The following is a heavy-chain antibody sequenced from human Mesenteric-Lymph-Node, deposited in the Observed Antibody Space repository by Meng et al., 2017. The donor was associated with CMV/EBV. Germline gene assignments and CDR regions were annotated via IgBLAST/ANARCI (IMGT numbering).Heavy chain of an antibody. V-gene: IGHV3-53*05. D-gene: IGHD3-22*01. CDR1: GFTVSTNY. J-gene: IGHJ4*02. CDR2: VYGGGST. CDR3: ARDGDSSGYYPFDY. Sequence: GGSLRLSCAVSGFTVSTNYLSWVRQAPGKGLEWVSAVYGGGSTYYTDSVKGRFTISRDDSKNTLYLQMNSLRPEDTAVYYCARDGDSSGYYPFDYWGQGTLVTVSS.